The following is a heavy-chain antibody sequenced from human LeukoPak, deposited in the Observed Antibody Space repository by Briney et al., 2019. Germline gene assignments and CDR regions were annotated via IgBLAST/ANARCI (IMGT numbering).Heavy chain of an antibody. CDR1: GFTFSSYA. Sequence: GGSLRLSCAASGFTFSSYAMSWVRQAPGKGLEWVSSISGSGVSTYYADSVKGRFTISRDNAKDSLYLQMNSLRAEDTAVYYCARDRAGATKALDYWGQGTLVTVSS. CDR3: ARDRAGATKALDY. CDR2: ISGSGVST. V-gene: IGHV3-23*01. J-gene: IGHJ4*02. D-gene: IGHD1-26*01.